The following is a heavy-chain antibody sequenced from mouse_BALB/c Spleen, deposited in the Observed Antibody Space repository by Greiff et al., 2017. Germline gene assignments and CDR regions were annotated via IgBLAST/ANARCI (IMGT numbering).Heavy chain of an antibody. CDR2: IYPGDGDT. V-gene: IGHV1-87*01. CDR3: AGLLMDY. D-gene: IGHD2-10*01. J-gene: IGHJ4*01. CDR1: GYTFTSYW. Sequence: QVQLQQSGAELARPGASVKLSCKASGYTFTSYWMQWVKQRPGQGLEWIGAIYPGDGDTRYTQKFKGKATLTADKSSSTAYMQLSSLASEDSAVYYCAGLLMDYWGQGTSVTVSS.